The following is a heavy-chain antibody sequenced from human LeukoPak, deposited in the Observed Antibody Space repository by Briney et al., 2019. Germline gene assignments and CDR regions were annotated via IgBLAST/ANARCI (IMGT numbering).Heavy chain of an antibody. CDR1: GGSLSSYY. D-gene: IGHD5-18*01. V-gene: IGHV4-59*01. CDR2: IYYSGST. Sequence: TXSLXXTXSGGSLSSYYWSWIRQPPGKGLEWIGYIYYSGSTNYNPSLRSRVTISVDTPKNQFSQKLSSVTAADTAVYYCARDGGYSYGYPNWFDPWGQGTLVTVSS. J-gene: IGHJ5*02. CDR3: ARDGGYSYGYPNWFDP.